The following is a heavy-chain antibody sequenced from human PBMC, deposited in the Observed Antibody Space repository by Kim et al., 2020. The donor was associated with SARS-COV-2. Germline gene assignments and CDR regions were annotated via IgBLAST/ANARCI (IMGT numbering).Heavy chain of an antibody. CDR3: APQAYRTRAYYYYYGMDV. Sequence: GGSLRLSCAASGFTFSSYAMSWVRQAPGKGLEWVSAISGSGGSTYYADSVKGRFTISRDNFKNTLYLQMNSLRAEDTAVYYCAPQAYRTRAYYYYYGMDVWGQGTTVTVSS. J-gene: IGHJ6*02. V-gene: IGHV3-23*01. CDR1: GFTFSSYA. CDR2: ISGSGGST.